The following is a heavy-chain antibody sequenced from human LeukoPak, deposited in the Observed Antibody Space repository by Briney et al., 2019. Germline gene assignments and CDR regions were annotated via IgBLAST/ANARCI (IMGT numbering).Heavy chain of an antibody. V-gene: IGHV3-53*01. CDR2: IYGGGNT. Sequence: PGGSLRLSCSFSGFIATSNYMAWVRQSPGKGLQWISFIYGGGNTLYADSVRDRFSISRDNSKSTLYLQVSSLRVEDTAVYYCATGGRSGMAFDFWGQGTLVTVSS. J-gene: IGHJ4*02. CDR3: ATGGRSGMAFDF. CDR1: GFIATSNY. D-gene: IGHD2-8*01.